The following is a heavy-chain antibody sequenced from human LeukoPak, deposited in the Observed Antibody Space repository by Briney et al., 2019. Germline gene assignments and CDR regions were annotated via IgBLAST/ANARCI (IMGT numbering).Heavy chain of an antibody. Sequence: TGGSLRLSCVASGFTFRNFAMSWVRQAPGKGLEWVSAISAADGDNTYYADSVKGRFTISRDNSENTLLLQMSSLRAEDTAVYYCAKFKGHYYYDSSGYGDNWGQGSLVTVSS. CDR2: ISAADGDNT. D-gene: IGHD3-22*01. V-gene: IGHV3-23*01. CDR3: AKFKGHYYYDSSGYGDN. J-gene: IGHJ4*02. CDR1: GFTFRNFA.